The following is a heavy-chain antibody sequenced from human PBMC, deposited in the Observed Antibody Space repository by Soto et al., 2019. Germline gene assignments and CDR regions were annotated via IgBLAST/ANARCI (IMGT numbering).Heavy chain of an antibody. D-gene: IGHD2-21*02. CDR1: QFTFSRYW. Sequence: GGSLRLSCVASQFTFSRYWMGWLRQGPGKGLEWVATIKEDGTARYYLDSVKGRFTISRDNAKNSLYLQMNSLRVEDTSVYYCARAGYCGPGCYYYFDYWGQGTLVTV. CDR2: IKEDGTAR. CDR3: ARAGYCGPGCYYYFDY. V-gene: IGHV3-7*01. J-gene: IGHJ4*02.